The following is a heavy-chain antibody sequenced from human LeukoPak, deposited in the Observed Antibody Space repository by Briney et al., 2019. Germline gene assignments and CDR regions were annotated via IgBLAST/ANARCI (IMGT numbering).Heavy chain of an antibody. CDR2: INPNSGGT. D-gene: IGHD6-19*01. V-gene: IGHV1-2*02. CDR1: GYTFTGYY. J-gene: IGHJ6*02. Sequence: GASVKVSCKASGYTFTGYYMHWVRQAPGQGLEWMGWINPNSGGTNYAQKFQGRVTMTRDTSISTAYMELSRLRSDDTAVYYCARDSVAYYYYYGMDVWGQGTTVTVSS. CDR3: ARDSVAYYYYYGMDV.